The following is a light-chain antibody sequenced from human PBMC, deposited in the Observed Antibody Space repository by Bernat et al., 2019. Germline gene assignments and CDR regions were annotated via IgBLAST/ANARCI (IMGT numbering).Light chain of an antibody. V-gene: IGKV3-15*01. CDR1: QSISTK. CDR3: QEYSSWPRST. J-gene: IGKJ2*01. CDR2: DAS. Sequence: VMTQSPVTLSVSPGERATLSCRAAQSISTKLAWYQERAGQAPRLLIYDASTRATGVPVRFSGSGSGTEFTLTISSQQSDDFAIYFCQEYSSWPRSTFGQGTKLEI.